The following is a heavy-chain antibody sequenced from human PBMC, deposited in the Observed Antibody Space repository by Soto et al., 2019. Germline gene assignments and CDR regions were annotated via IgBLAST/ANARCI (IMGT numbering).Heavy chain of an antibody. CDR3: ARAPLSTYYYDSSGYSVPNNFDY. J-gene: IGHJ4*02. CDR2: IYYTGST. D-gene: IGHD3-22*01. Sequence: SETLSLTCTVSSGSISSGDYYWSWIRQPPGKGLEWIGYIYYTGSTYYNPSLRSRLTISVDTSKNQFSLKLSSVTAADTAVYYCARAPLSTYYYDSSGYSVPNNFDYWGLGTLVTVSS. V-gene: IGHV4-30-4*01. CDR1: SGSISSGDYY.